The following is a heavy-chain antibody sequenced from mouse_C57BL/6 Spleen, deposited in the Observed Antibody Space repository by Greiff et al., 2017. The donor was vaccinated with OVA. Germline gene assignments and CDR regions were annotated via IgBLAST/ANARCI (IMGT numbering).Heavy chain of an antibody. V-gene: IGHV5-9*01. CDR3: ARHDDYDSWFAY. CDR2: ISGGGGNT. D-gene: IGHD2-4*01. CDR1: GFTFSSYT. Sequence: EVKLMESGGGLVKPGGSLKLSCAASGFTFSSYTMSWVRQTPEKRLEWVATISGGGGNTYYPDSVKGRFTISRDNAKNTQYLQMSSLRTEDTALYYCARHDDYDSWFAYWGQGTLVTVSA. J-gene: IGHJ3*01.